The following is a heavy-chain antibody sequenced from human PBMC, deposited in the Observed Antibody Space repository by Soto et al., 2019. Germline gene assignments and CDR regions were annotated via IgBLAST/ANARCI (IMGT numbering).Heavy chain of an antibody. CDR3: ARGRTNYYDSSGLIRS. D-gene: IGHD3-22*01. CDR2: INHSGNT. CDR1: GGSFSCYY. Sequence: SETLSLTCAVYGGSFSCYYWTWIRQPPGKGLEWIGEINHSGNTNYSPSLKTRVTISVDTSRNQFSLNLSSVTAADTAVYYCARGRTNYYDSSGLIRSWGQGTRVTVSS. J-gene: IGHJ4*02. V-gene: IGHV4-34*01.